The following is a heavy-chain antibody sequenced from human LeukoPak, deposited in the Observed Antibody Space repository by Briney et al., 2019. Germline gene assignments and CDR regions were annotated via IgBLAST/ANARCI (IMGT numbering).Heavy chain of an antibody. V-gene: IGHV1-2*02. CDR2: INPNSGGT. CDR3: ATSTMVTQTNWYFDL. J-gene: IGHJ2*01. CDR1: GYSFTGYS. D-gene: IGHD2-21*02. Sequence: ASVKVSCKASGYSFTGYSMHWVRQAPGQGLEWMGWINPNSGGTSCAQRFQGRVTMTSDTSISTAYMDLSRLGSDDTAVYYCATSTMVTQTNWYFDLWGRGTLVTVSS.